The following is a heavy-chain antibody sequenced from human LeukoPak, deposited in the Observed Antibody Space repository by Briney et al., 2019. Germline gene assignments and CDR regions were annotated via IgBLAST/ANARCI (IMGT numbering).Heavy chain of an antibody. CDR2: IYHSGST. V-gene: IGHV4-30-2*01. J-gene: IGHJ3*02. CDR3: ARSARSPFTHYDSSGPPSRAFDI. D-gene: IGHD3-22*01. CDR1: GGSISSGGYS. Sequence: KPSQTLSLTCAVSGGSISSGGYSWSWIRQPPGKGLEWIGYIYHSGSTYYNPSLKSRVTISVDRSKNQFSLKLSSVTAADTAVYYCARSARSPFTHYDSSGPPSRAFDIWGQGTMVTVSS.